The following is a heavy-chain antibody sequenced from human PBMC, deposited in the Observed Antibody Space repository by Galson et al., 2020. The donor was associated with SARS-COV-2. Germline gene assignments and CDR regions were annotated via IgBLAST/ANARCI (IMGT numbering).Heavy chain of an antibody. D-gene: IGHD2-15*01. V-gene: IGHV1-46*01. Sequence: ASVKVSCKASGYTFTSYYMHWVRQAPGQGLEWMGIINPSGGSTSYAQKFQGRVTMTRDMSTSTVYMELSSLRSEDTAVYYCARDRSDCSGGSCYYFDYWGQGTLVTVSS. J-gene: IGHJ4*02. CDR3: ARDRSDCSGGSCYYFDY. CDR2: INPSGGST. CDR1: GYTFTSYY.